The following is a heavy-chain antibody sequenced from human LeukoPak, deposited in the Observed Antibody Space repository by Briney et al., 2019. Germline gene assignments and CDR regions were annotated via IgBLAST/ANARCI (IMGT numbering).Heavy chain of an antibody. J-gene: IGHJ3*02. Sequence: EASVKVSCKASGGTFSSYAISWVRQAPGQGLEWMGGIIPIFGTPNYAQKFQGRVTITADKSTSTAYMELSSLRSEDTAVYYCARDYSIAVAADAAIDAFDIWGQGTMVTVSS. V-gene: IGHV1-69*06. CDR3: ARDYSIAVAADAAIDAFDI. CDR1: GGTFSSYA. D-gene: IGHD6-19*01. CDR2: IIPIFGTP.